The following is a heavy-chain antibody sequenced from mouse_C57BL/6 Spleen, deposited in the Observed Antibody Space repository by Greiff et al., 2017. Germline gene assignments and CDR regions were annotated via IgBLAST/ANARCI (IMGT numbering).Heavy chain of an antibody. CDR2: IHPNSGST. D-gene: IGHD2-4*01. Sequence: QVQLQQPGAELVKPGASVKLSCKASGYTFTSYWMHWVKQRPGQGLEWIGMIHPNSGSTNYNEKFKSKATLTVDKSSSTAYMQLSSLTSEDSAVYYCARRVWGDYDSSWFAYWGQGTLVTVSA. CDR3: ARRVWGDYDSSWFAY. V-gene: IGHV1-64*01. CDR1: GYTFTSYW. J-gene: IGHJ3*01.